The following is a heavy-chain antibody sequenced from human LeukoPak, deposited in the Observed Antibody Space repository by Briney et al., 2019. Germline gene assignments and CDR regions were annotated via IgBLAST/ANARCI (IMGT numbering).Heavy chain of an antibody. Sequence: ASVKVSCKASGGTFSSYTISWVRQAPGQGLEWMGRIIPILGIANYAQKSQGRVTITADKSTSTAYMELSSLRSEDTAVYYCARVAQEYSSSSRYYYYYMDVWGKGTTVTVSS. CDR2: IIPILGIA. D-gene: IGHD6-6*01. CDR1: GGTFSSYT. CDR3: ARVAQEYSSSSRYYYYYMDV. J-gene: IGHJ6*03. V-gene: IGHV1-69*02.